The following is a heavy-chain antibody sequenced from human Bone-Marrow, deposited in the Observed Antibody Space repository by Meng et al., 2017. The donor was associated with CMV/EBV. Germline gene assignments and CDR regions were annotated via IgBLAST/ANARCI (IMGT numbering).Heavy chain of an antibody. Sequence: GEALKISCAASGFTFDDYAMHWVRQAPGKGLEWVSLISWDGGSTYYADSVKGRFNISRDNSKNSLYLQMNSLRAEDTALYYCAKVGTTFGGVIGGYFDYWGQGTLVTVSS. J-gene: IGHJ4*02. D-gene: IGHD3-16*02. CDR1: GFTFDDYA. CDR3: AKVGTTFGGVIGGYFDY. CDR2: ISWDGGST. V-gene: IGHV3-43D*03.